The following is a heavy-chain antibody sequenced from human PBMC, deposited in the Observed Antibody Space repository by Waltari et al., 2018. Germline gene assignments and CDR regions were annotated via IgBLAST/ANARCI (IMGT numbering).Heavy chain of an antibody. Sequence: QVQLQESGPGLVKPSQTLSLTCTVSGGSISSGSYYWSWIRQPAGKGLEWIGRIYTSGSTNYNPSLKSRVTIAVDTSKNQFSLKLSSVTAADTAVYYCARLYYYGSGSPVYFDYWGQGTLVTVSS. CDR3: ARLYYYGSGSPVYFDY. V-gene: IGHV4-61*02. D-gene: IGHD3-10*01. CDR2: IYTSGST. CDR1: GGSISSGSYY. J-gene: IGHJ4*02.